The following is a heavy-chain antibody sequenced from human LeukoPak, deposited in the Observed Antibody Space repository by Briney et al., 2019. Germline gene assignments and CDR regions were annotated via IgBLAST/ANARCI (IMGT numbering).Heavy chain of an antibody. D-gene: IGHD5-24*01. CDR3: AKGYRKGRWLPLDY. V-gene: IGHV3-9*01. Sequence: GGSLRLSCAASGFTFDDYAMHWVRQAPGKGLEWVSSISWNSGSIGYADSVKGRFTISRDNAKNSLYVQMNSLRAEDTALYYCAKGYRKGRWLPLDYWGQGTLVTVSS. J-gene: IGHJ4*02. CDR1: GFTFDDYA. CDR2: ISWNSGSI.